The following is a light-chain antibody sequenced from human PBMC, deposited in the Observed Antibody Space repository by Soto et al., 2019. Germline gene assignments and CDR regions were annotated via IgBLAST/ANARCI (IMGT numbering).Light chain of an antibody. V-gene: IGLV1-40*01. J-gene: IGLJ3*02. CDR3: QSYDNSLTGSGV. Sequence: QAVVTQPPSVSGAPGQRVTISCTGSTTNIGAGYEVHWYQQRPGTAPKLLVSGHNIRPSGVPDRFSGSKSCTSASLAISGLQAEDEADYYCQSYDNSLTGSGVFGGGTKLTVL. CDR2: GHN. CDR1: TTNIGAGYE.